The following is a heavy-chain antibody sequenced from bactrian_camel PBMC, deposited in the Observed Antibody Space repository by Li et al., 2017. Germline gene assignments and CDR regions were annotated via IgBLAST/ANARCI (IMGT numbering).Heavy chain of an antibody. Sequence: HVQLVESGGGLVQAGGSLNLSCAVTGYIFSPCGMGWHRQAPGKERELVATISRDGTTTYADSVRGRFTISRDNAKNSVYLQMTSLKPEDTAMYYCAVGYSGSCTASRIADYSYWGQGTQVTVS. J-gene: IGHJ4*01. V-gene: IGHV3S53*01. CDR1: GYIFSPCG. CDR3: AVGYSGSCTASRIADYSY. CDR2: ISRDGTT. D-gene: IGHD2*01.